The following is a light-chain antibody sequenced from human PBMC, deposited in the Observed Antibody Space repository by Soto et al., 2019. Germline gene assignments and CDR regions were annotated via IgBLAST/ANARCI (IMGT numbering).Light chain of an antibody. CDR1: QTVSSSY. Sequence: ILLPQSPATLSLSPGERATPSCGASQTVSSSYLAWYQQKPGLAPRLLIYDASTRATGIPDRFSGSRSGTDFTLTIRRVEPDDFAVYYCQQYGTSSPTFGQGTKVDIK. J-gene: IGKJ1*01. CDR2: DAS. V-gene: IGKV3D-20*01. CDR3: QQYGTSSPT.